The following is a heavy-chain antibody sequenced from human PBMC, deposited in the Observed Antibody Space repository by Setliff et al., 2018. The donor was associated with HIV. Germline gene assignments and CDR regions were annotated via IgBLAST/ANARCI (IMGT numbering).Heavy chain of an antibody. Sequence: KPSETLSLTCTVSGGSISSGDYHWGWIRQPPGKGLEWIGHTANTDYNPSLKSRVTVSLDTSKNQLSLRLSSVTAADTAVYYCARHAALIKRYYYYNMNIWGNGTTVTVSS. CDR1: GGSISSGDYH. CDR3: ARHAALIKRYYYYNMNI. V-gene: IGHV4-39*01. CDR2: TANT. D-gene: IGHD5-18*01. J-gene: IGHJ6*03.